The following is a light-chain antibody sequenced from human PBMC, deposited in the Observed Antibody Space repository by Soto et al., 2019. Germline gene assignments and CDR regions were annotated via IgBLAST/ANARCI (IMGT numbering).Light chain of an antibody. V-gene: IGKV1-9*01. J-gene: IGKJ4*01. Sequence: MQSTHSPSVLSAPVGDTVTDNCRASQALSNYLAWYQQKPGKAPDLLIYSASTLQSGVPSRFSGSGSETEFSLTISALQPEDFATYYCQQRSRYSLTFGGGTKVDIK. CDR2: SAS. CDR3: QQRSRYSLT. CDR1: QALSNY.